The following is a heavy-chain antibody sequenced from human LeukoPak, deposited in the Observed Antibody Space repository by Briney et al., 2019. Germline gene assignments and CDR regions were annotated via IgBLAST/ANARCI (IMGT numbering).Heavy chain of an antibody. CDR1: GFTFSSYS. CDR2: ISSSSSYI. V-gene: IGHV3-21*01. D-gene: IGHD2-2*01. Sequence: GGSLRLSCAASGFTFSSYSMNWVRQAPGKGLEWVSSISSSSSYIYYADSVKGRFTISRDNAKNSLYLQMNSLRAEDTAVYYCARDHLEGYCSSASRYLDYYYMDVWGKGTTVTVSS. J-gene: IGHJ6*03. CDR3: ARDHLEGYCSSASRYLDYYYMDV.